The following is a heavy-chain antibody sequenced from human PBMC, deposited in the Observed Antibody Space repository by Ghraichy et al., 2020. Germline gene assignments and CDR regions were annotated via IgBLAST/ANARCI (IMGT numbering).Heavy chain of an antibody. Sequence: SETLSLTCTVSGGSISSYYWSWIRQPAGKGLEWIGCIYTSGSTNYNPSLKSRVTMSVDTSKNQFSLKLSSVTAADTAVYYCARGSLLYDSSGYYYYYGMDVWGQGTTVTVSS. CDR1: GGSISSYY. J-gene: IGHJ6*02. CDR3: ARGSLLYDSSGYYYYYGMDV. D-gene: IGHD3-22*01. CDR2: IYTSGST. V-gene: IGHV4-4*07.